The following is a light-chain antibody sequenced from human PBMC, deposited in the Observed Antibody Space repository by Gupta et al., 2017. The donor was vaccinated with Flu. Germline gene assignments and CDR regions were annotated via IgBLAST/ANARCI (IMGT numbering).Light chain of an antibody. CDR3: STQTTSGALVV. CDR1: SSDIGVSNY. Sequence: HSALTQPAPVPGSPGQSITISCTGSSSDIGVSNYVSWYQQHPCKAPKLLIYEVTGRPSGVSYRFSGSKSGNTAALTVSGLQAEDEADYYCSTQTTSGALVVFGGGTKLTVL. V-gene: IGLV2-14*01. J-gene: IGLJ2*01. CDR2: EVT.